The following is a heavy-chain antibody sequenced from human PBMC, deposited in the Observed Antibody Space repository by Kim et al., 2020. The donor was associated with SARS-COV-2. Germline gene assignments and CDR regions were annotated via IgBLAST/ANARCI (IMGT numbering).Heavy chain of an antibody. Sequence: GGSLRLSCAVSGFTFSDHFLDWVRQAPGKGLEWVGRSKNKAYSYITEYAASVEGRFSISRDDSKNSLYLQMSSLKPEDTAVYYCARIRGSYGDWGQGTLITVSS. CDR3: ARIRGSYGD. J-gene: IGHJ4*02. CDR1: GFTFSDHF. D-gene: IGHD1-26*01. CDR2: SKNKAYSYIT. V-gene: IGHV3-72*01.